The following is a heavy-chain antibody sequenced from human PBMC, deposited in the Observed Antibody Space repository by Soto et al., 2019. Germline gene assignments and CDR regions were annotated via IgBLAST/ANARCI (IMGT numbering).Heavy chain of an antibody. Sequence: HPGGSLRLSCAASGFTFSSYAMSWVRQAPGKGLEWVSAISGSGGSTYYAGSVKGRVSISRDNSKSTLYLQMDSLRAEDTAVYYCARDNFPNHDSSGAFDIWGQGTMVTVSS. CDR2: ISGSGGST. D-gene: IGHD3-22*01. J-gene: IGHJ3*02. V-gene: IGHV3-23*01. CDR3: ARDNFPNHDSSGAFDI. CDR1: GFTFSSYA.